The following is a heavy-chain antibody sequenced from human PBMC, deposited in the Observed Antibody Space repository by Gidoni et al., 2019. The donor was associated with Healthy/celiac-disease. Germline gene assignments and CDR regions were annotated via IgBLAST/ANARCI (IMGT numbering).Heavy chain of an antibody. D-gene: IGHD2-21*02. CDR1: GGSFSVYY. Sequence: QAQLPQSGAGLLKPSETLSLTCAVYGGSFSVYYWSWIRQPPGKGLEWIGELNHSGSTNYNPSLKSRVTISVDTSKNQFSLKLSSVTAADTAVYYCARGQVTHLIYYYYGMDVWGQGTTVTVSS. CDR2: LNHSGST. CDR3: ARGQVTHLIYYYYGMDV. V-gene: IGHV4-34*01. J-gene: IGHJ6*02.